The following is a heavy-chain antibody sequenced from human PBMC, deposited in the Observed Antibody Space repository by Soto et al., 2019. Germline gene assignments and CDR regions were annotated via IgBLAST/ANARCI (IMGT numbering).Heavy chain of an antibody. D-gene: IGHD2-15*01. Sequence: GGSLRLSCAASGFTFSSYDMHWVRQATGKGLEWVSAIGTAGDTYYPGSAKGGFTSSKENAKNSLYLQMNSLRAGDTAVYYCARAPIGYCSGGSCYPYYYYMDVWGKGTTVTVSS. J-gene: IGHJ6*03. CDR3: ARAPIGYCSGGSCYPYYYYMDV. V-gene: IGHV3-13*01. CDR1: GFTFSSYD. CDR2: IGTAGDT.